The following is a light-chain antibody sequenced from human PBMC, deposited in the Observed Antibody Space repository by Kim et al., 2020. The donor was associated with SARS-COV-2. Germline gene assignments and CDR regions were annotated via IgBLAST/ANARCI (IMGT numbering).Light chain of an antibody. CDR2: GAS. Sequence: EVVVTQSPATLSVSPGERATLSCRASQSVSSNLVWYQHKPGQAPRLLIYGASTRATGIPARFSGSGSGTEFTLTISSLQSEDFAVYYCLQYNVWPHTVGQGTNLEI. J-gene: IGKJ2*01. V-gene: IGKV3-15*01. CDR1: QSVSSN. CDR3: LQYNVWPHT.